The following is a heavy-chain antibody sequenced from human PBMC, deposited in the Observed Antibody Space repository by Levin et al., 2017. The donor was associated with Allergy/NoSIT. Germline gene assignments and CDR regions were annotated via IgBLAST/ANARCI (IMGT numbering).Heavy chain of an antibody. CDR1: GFTFSSYS. CDR2: ISSSSSYI. CDR3: ATTHPPYDDSSDG. D-gene: IGHD3-22*01. V-gene: IGHV3-21*01. J-gene: IGHJ4*02. Sequence: GGSLRLSCAASGFTFSSYSMNWVRQAPGKGLEWVSSISSSSSYIYYADSVKGRFTISRDNAKNSLYLQMNSLRAEDTAVYYCATTHPPYDDSSDGGGQGTLVTVSS.